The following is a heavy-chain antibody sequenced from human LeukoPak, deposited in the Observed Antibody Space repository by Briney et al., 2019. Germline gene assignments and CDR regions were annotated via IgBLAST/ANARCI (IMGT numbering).Heavy chain of an antibody. CDR3: ARAACSNTNCPFDY. Sequence: SETLSLTCTVSGASVSSASYWSWIRPPPGKGVEWIAHIYNGVNTNYNPSLKSRVTISVDTSKNQFSLRLNSVTAADTAVYYCARAACSNTNCPFDYWGQGTLVTVSS. V-gene: IGHV4-61*01. J-gene: IGHJ4*02. CDR1: GASVSSASY. CDR2: IYNGVNT. D-gene: IGHD2-2*01.